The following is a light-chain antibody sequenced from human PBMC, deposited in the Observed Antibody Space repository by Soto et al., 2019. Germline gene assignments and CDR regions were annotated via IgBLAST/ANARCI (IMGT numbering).Light chain of an antibody. Sequence: EIVLTQSPATLSLSPGEIATLSCRASQSVSSYLAWYHQKPGQAPRFLIFDASNRATGIPARFSGSGSGTECSLTISRREPEDCAVYYWQQRSERPPLTFGGGTKVESK. CDR2: DAS. V-gene: IGKV3-11*01. CDR1: QSVSSY. J-gene: IGKJ4*01. CDR3: QQRSERPPLT.